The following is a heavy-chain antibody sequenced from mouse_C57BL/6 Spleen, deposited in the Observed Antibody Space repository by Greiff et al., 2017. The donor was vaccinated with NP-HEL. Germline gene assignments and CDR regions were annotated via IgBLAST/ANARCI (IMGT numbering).Heavy chain of an antibody. V-gene: IGHV14-1*01. J-gene: IGHJ2*01. D-gene: IGHD3-2*01. CDR1: GFNIPDYY. Sequence: VQLQQSGAELVRPGASVPLSCTASGFNIPDYYMHWVTQRPEQGLEWIGRIDPEAGDPESAPQFPGKATMTADPSSNPAYLQLSRLTSEDTAVYYCTTLTVDYWGHGTTLTVSS. CDR2: IDPEAGDP. CDR3: TTLTVDY.